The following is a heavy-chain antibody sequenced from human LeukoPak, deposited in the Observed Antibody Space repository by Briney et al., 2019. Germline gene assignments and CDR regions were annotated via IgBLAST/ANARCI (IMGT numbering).Heavy chain of an antibody. CDR2: INHSGST. CDR1: GGSFSGYY. CDR3: AREGGYSYGSFDY. J-gene: IGHJ4*02. D-gene: IGHD5-18*01. Sequence: SETLSLTCAVYGGSFSGYYWSWIRQPPGKGLEWIGEINHSGSTNYNPSLKGRVTISVDTSKNQFSLKLSSVTAADTAVYYCAREGGYSYGSFDYWGQGTLVTVSS. V-gene: IGHV4-34*01.